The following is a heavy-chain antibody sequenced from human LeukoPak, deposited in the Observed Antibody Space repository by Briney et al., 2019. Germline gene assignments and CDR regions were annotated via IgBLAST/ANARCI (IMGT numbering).Heavy chain of an antibody. CDR2: IYYSGST. V-gene: IGHV4-59*08. Sequence: SETLSLTCTVSGGSISSYYWRWIRQPPGKGLEWIGYIYYSGSTNYNPSLKSRVTISVDTSKNQFSLKLSSVTAADTAVYYCARHAGLLAFDIWGQGTMVTVSS. CDR1: GGSISSYY. D-gene: IGHD2/OR15-2a*01. CDR3: ARHAGLLAFDI. J-gene: IGHJ3*02.